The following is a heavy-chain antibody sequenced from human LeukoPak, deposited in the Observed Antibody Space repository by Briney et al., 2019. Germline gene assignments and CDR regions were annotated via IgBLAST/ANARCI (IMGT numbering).Heavy chain of an antibody. CDR3: ARDQSKEGVPAANNYYYYYGMDV. D-gene: IGHD2-2*01. Sequence: GGSLRLSCAASGFTFSSYAMHWVRQAPGKGLEWVAVISYDGSNKYYAGSVKGRFTISRDNSKNTLYLQMNSLRAEDTAVYYCARDQSKEGVPAANNYYYYYGMDVWGQGTTVTVSS. J-gene: IGHJ6*02. V-gene: IGHV3-30-3*01. CDR2: ISYDGSNK. CDR1: GFTFSSYA.